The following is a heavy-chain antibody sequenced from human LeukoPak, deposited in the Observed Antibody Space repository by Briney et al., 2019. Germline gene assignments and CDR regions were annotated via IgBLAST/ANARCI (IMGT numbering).Heavy chain of an antibody. V-gene: IGHV3-30-3*01. D-gene: IGHD4-17*01. CDR2: ISYDGSNK. CDR3: AKDSYGDGFGMDV. J-gene: IGHJ6*02. Sequence: GGSLRLSCAASGFTFSSYAMHWVRQAPGKGLEWVAVISYDGSNKYYADSVKGRFTISRDNSKNTLYLQMNSLRAEDTAVYYCAKDSYGDGFGMDVWGQGTTVTVSS. CDR1: GFTFSSYA.